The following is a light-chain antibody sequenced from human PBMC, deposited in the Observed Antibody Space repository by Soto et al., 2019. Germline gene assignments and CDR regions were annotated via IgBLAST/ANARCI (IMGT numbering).Light chain of an antibody. CDR1: QSVLCSSNNKNC. CDR2: WAS. V-gene: IGKV4-1*01. Sequence: DIVMTQSPDSLAVSLGERATINCKSSQSVLCSSNNKNCLAWYQQKQGQPPKLLIYWASTRESGVPDRFSGSGSETDFTLTISSLQAEDVAVYYCHQYSTPPWTFGQGTKVEIK. CDR3: HQYSTPPWT. J-gene: IGKJ1*01.